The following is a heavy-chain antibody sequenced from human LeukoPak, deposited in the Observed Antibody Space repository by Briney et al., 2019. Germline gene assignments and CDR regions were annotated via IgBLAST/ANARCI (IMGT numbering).Heavy chain of an antibody. CDR1: GFTFSSYS. J-gene: IGHJ3*02. D-gene: IGHD2-2*01. Sequence: VGSLRLSCAASGFTFSSYSMNWVRQAPGKGLEWVSSISSSSSYIYYADSVKGRFTISRDNAKNSLYLQMNSLRAEDTAVYYCARDPPSAVPDATDAFDIWGQGTMVTVSS. V-gene: IGHV3-21*01. CDR2: ISSSSSYI. CDR3: ARDPPSAVPDATDAFDI.